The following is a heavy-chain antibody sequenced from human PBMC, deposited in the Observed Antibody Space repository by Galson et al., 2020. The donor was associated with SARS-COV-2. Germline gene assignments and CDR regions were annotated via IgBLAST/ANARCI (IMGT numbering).Heavy chain of an antibody. V-gene: IGHV1-18*01. CDR3: ARDRYCSGGRCDFYYAMDV. CDR2: ISAYNGNT. J-gene: IGHJ6*02. Sequence: ASVKVSCKASGYTFTNYGISWVRQAPGQGLEWMGWISAYNGNTNYAQKLQGRVTMTTDTSTSTAYMELRSLRSDDTAVYYCARDRYCSGGRCDFYYAMDVWGQGTTVTGSS. CDR1: GYTFTNYG. D-gene: IGHD2-15*01.